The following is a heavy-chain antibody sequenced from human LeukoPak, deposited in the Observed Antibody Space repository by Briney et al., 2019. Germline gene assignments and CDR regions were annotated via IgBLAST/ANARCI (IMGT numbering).Heavy chain of an antibody. J-gene: IGHJ4*02. V-gene: IGHV1-69*04. Sequence: SVKVSCKASGGTFSSYAIRWVRQAPGQGLEWMGRIIPILGIANYAQKFQGRVTITADKSTSTAYMELSSLRSEDTAVYYCARGSPSYYYDSSGYQDLDYWGQGTLVTVSS. CDR2: IIPILGIA. CDR1: GGTFSSYA. CDR3: ARGSPSYYYDSSGYQDLDY. D-gene: IGHD3-22*01.